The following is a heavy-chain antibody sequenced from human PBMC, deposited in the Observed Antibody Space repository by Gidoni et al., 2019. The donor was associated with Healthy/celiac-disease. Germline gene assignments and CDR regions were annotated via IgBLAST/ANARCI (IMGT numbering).Heavy chain of an antibody. J-gene: IGHJ4*02. V-gene: IGHV3-21*01. Sequence: EVQLVESGGGLVKPGGSLRLSCAASGFTLSRYSMNGVRQAPGKGLEWLSSISSSSSYIYYADSVKGRFTISRDNDKNSLYLQINSLRAEDTAVYYCAREGVVVAATPDYWGQGTLVTVSS. CDR3: AREGVVVAATPDY. CDR1: GFTLSRYS. CDR2: ISSSSSYI. D-gene: IGHD2-15*01.